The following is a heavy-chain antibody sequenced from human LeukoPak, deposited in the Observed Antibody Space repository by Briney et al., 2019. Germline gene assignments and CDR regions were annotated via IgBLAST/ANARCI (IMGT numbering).Heavy chain of an antibody. D-gene: IGHD5-18*01. V-gene: IGHV3-21*01. J-gene: IGHJ4*02. CDR1: GFTFSSYS. CDR2: ISSSSSYI. Sequence: GGSLRLSCAASGFTFSSYSMNWVRQAPGEGLEWVSSISSSSSYIYYADSVKGRFTISRDNAKNSLYLQMNSLRAEDTAVYYCARPSMVRGLPNYWGQGTLVTVSS. CDR3: ARPSMVRGLPNY.